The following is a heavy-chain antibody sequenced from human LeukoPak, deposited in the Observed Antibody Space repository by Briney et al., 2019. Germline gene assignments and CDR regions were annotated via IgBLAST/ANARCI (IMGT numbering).Heavy chain of an antibody. J-gene: IGHJ4*02. D-gene: IGHD2-15*01. CDR3: ARDGEHVLAHDF. Sequence: GGFLRLSCAVSGFTVTTNYMSWVRQAPGKGLEWVSIIHRDGSTYYADSVKGRFTTSRDNSKNTLYIQMNSLRAEDTGVYYCARDGEHVLAHDFWGQGTLVTVSS. CDR2: IHRDGST. V-gene: IGHV3-66*01. CDR1: GFTVTTNY.